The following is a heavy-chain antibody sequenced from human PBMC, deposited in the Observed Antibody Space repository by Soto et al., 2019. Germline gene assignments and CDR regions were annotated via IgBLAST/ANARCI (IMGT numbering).Heavy chain of an antibody. CDR2: ISYDGSNK. D-gene: IGHD4-17*01. Sequence: GGSLRLSCAASGFTFSSYAMHWVRQAPGKGLEWVAVISYDGSNKYYADSVKGRFTISRDNSKNTLYLQMNSLRAEDTAVYYCAKDPATVTSLYYYGMEVWGQGTTVTVSS. V-gene: IGHV3-30-3*01. CDR1: GFTFSSYA. J-gene: IGHJ6*02. CDR3: AKDPATVTSLYYYGMEV.